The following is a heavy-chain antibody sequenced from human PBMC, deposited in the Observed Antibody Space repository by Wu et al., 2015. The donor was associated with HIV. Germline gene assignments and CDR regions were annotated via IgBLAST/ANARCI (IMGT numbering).Heavy chain of an antibody. Sequence: GAEVKKPGASVKVSCQASGYTITTYDFNWVRQAPGQGLEWMGWMNSNIGKTGYGQKFQGRVAMTRNISTRTAYMELSGLKSEDTAVYYCATSYYGSGSYPTFYYYYAMDVWGQGTTVTVSS. CDR1: GYTITTYD. V-gene: IGHV1-8*01. J-gene: IGHJ6*02. D-gene: IGHD3-10*01. CDR2: MNSNIGKT. CDR3: ATSYYGSGSYPTFYYYYAMDV.